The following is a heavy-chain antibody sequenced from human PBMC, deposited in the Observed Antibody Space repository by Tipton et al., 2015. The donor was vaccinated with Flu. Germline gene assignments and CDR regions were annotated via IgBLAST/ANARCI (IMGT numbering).Heavy chain of an antibody. CDR1: AYTFTSYG. V-gene: IGHV1-18*01. CDR2: ISAYNGNT. CDR3: ARERRASYYYYGMDV. J-gene: IGHJ6*02. Sequence: QMQLVQSGAEVKKPGASVKVSCKASAYTFTSYGFSWVRQAPGQGLEWMGWISAYNGNTNYAQKFQGRVTLTTDKSTTTAYMEQRSLRFDDTAVYYCARERRASYYYYGMDVWGQGTTVTVSS.